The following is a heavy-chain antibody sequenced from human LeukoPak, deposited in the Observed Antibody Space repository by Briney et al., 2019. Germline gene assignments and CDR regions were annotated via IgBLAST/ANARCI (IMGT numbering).Heavy chain of an antibody. CDR2: ISSSSSYT. Sequence: PGGSLRLSCAASGFTFSDYYMSWIRQAPGKGLEWVSYISSSSSYTNYADSVKGRFTTSRDNAKNSLYLQMNSLRAEDTAVYYCARDARGGFGELLSDYYFDYWGQGTLVTVSS. CDR3: ARDARGGFGELLSDYYFDY. V-gene: IGHV3-11*05. J-gene: IGHJ4*02. D-gene: IGHD3-10*01. CDR1: GFTFSDYY.